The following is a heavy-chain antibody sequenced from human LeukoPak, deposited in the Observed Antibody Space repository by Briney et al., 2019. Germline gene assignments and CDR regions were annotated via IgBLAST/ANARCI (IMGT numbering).Heavy chain of an antibody. D-gene: IGHD3-3*01. CDR3: ARDQGGYYDFWSGYPHDAFDI. V-gene: IGHV3-7*01. CDR1: GLTFSSYW. Sequence: QPGGSLRLSCAASGLTFSSYWMSWVRQAPGKGLEWVASIKQDGSEKYYVDSVKGRFTISRDNAKNSLYLQMNSLRAEDTAVYYCARDQGGYYDFWSGYPHDAFDIWGQGTMVTVSS. J-gene: IGHJ3*02. CDR2: IKQDGSEK.